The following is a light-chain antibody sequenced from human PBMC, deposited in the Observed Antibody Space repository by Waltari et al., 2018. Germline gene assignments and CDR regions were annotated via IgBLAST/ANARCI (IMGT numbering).Light chain of an antibody. CDR3: SSYTSSSTVV. J-gene: IGLJ2*01. CDR2: EVS. CDR1: SSDVGGYNY. V-gene: IGLV2-14*01. Sequence: QSAKTQPASVSGSPGQSITISCTGTSSDVGGYNYVSWYQQHPGKAPKLMIYEVSNRPSGVSKRFSGSKSGNTASLTISGLQAEDEADYYCSSYTSSSTVVFGGGTKLTVL.